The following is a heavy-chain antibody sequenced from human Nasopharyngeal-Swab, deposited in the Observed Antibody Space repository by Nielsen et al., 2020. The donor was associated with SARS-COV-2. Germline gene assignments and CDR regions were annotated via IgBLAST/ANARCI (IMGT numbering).Heavy chain of an antibody. V-gene: IGHV3-21*01. J-gene: IGHJ3*02. Sequence: WIRHPPGKGMEWVSSISSSSSYIYYADSVKGRFTISSDNAKNSLYLQMSSLRAEDTAVYYCARPFRKGAFDIWGQGTMVTVSS. CDR2: ISSSSSYI. CDR3: ARPFRKGAFDI.